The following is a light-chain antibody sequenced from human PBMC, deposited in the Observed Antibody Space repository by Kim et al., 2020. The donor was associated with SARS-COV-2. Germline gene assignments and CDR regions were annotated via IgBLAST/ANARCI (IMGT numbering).Light chain of an antibody. CDR2: DAS. J-gene: IGKJ4*01. CDR1: HDITNY. Sequence: ASVGDRVTITCQASHDITNYLKWYQQKPGKAPKLLIYDASKLEIGVSSRFSGSGSGTDFTFTISSLQPEDTAIYYCQQYDDLPLTFGGGTKVDIK. CDR3: QQYDDLPLT. V-gene: IGKV1-33*01.